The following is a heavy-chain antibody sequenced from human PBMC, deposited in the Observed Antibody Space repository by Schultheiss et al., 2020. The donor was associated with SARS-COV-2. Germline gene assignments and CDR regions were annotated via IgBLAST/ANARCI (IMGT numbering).Heavy chain of an antibody. V-gene: IGHV4-34*01. CDR2: INHSGST. D-gene: IGHD1-1*01. CDR3: ARASNFYNTPEVIDS. J-gene: IGHJ4*02. Sequence: GSLRLSCAASGFTFSDYYMSWIRQAPGKGLEWIGEINHSGSTNYNPSLKSRVTISGDTSKNQLSLKLSSVTAADTAVYYCARASNFYNTPEVIDSWGQGTLVTVSS. CDR1: GFTFSDYY.